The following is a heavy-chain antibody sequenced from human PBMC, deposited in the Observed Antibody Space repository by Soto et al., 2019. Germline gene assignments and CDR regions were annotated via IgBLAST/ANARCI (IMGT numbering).Heavy chain of an antibody. D-gene: IGHD2-2*01. CDR1: GYTFTSYG. V-gene: IGHV1-18*01. J-gene: IGHJ6*02. Sequence: VASVKVSCKASGYTFTSYGISWVRQAPGQGLEWMGWISAYNGNTNYAQKLQGRVTMTTDTSTSTAYMELRSLRSDDTAVYYCARDGIYCSSTSCYPTYYSYYGMDVWGQGTTVTVSS. CDR3: ARDGIYCSSTSCYPTYYSYYGMDV. CDR2: ISAYNGNT.